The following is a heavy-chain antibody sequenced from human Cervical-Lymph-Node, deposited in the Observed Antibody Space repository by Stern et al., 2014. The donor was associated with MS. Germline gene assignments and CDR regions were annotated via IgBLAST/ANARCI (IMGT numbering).Heavy chain of an antibody. J-gene: IGHJ5*02. CDR2: IIRPVGTA. CDR3: ARGTGDNWFDP. Sequence: QVQLGQSGADVKKPGSAVRVSCKASGGVSWLRQAPGQGLEYMGGIIRPVGTAHYAQRFQGRLTITADTSRNTTYMELRSLRSDDTAVYYCARGTGDNWFDPWGQGTLVSASS. V-gene: IGHV1-69*06. D-gene: IGHD3-10*01. CDR1: GG.